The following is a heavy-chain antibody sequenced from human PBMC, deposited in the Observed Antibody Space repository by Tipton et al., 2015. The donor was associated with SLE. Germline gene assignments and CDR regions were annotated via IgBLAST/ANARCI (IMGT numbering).Heavy chain of an antibody. CDR2: IYHSGST. Sequence: TLSLTCTVSGGSISSGYYWGSIRQPPGKGLEWIGSIYHSGSTYYNPSLTSRITISVDTSKNQFSLKLGSVTAADTAVYYCARVGHDFWSGYDYYYYYMDVWGKGTTVTVPS. CDR3: ARVGHDFWSGYDYYYYYMDV. J-gene: IGHJ6*03. V-gene: IGHV4-38-2*02. D-gene: IGHD3-3*01. CDR1: GGSISSGYY.